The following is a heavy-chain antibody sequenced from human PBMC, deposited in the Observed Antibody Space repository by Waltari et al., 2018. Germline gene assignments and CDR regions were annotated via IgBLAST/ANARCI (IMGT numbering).Heavy chain of an antibody. V-gene: IGHV3-30*01. CDR3: AREMVFATTIDY. D-gene: IGHD2-8*01. CDR2: LSYYVSHK. J-gene: IGHJ4*02. CDR1: GFSFSNCA. Sequence: QVQLVESGGGVVQPGRSLRLACAASGFSFSNCAMNWVRQAPGQGLGWLAVLSYYVSHKYYADSLKCRFTISRDNSKNTLYLRLNSLRTEDTAVYYCAREMVFATTIDYWGQGTLVTVSS.